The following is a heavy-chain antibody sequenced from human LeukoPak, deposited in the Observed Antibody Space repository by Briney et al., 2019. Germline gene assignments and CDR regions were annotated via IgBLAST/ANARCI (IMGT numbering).Heavy chain of an antibody. V-gene: IGHV3-53*01. Sequence: GGSLRLSCAASGFTFTTYWMHWVRQAPGKGLEWVSFIDSGGNSYYADSVKGRFTISRDSSRNTLYLQMSSLRVEDTAVYYCAGDTHTNNWYDYWGQGTLVAVSS. CDR2: IDSGGNS. D-gene: IGHD1-26*01. CDR3: AGDTHTNNWYDY. CDR1: GFTFTTYW. J-gene: IGHJ5*01.